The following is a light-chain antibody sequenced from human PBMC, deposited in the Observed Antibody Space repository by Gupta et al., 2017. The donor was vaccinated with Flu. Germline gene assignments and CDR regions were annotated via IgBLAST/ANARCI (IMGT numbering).Light chain of an antibody. V-gene: IGLV2-14*01. CDR3: SSYTNTNTIVL. CDR2: EVK. Sequence: SALTQPASVSGSTGQSRTLSCTGTSSDIAGYNHVPWYHQHPLIAPNLIIFEVKNRPSGVSARFSCSKSGTTASLNLTGPQAEEEADDYCSSYTNTNTIVLFGGGTKLTVL. CDR1: SSDIAGYNH. J-gene: IGLJ2*01.